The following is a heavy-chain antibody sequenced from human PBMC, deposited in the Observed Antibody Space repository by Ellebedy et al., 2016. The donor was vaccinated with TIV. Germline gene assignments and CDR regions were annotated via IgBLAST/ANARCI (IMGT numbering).Heavy chain of an antibody. J-gene: IGHJ4*02. Sequence: GGSLRLSCAASGFTFNSYGVHWVRQAPGKGLEWVAVIWYDGSNKYYADSVKGRFTISRDNSKNTLYLQMNSLRAEDTAVYYCARDLWELHFDYYFDYWGQGTLVTVSS. CDR3: ARDLWELHFDYYFDY. D-gene: IGHD1-26*01. V-gene: IGHV3-33*08. CDR2: IWYDGSNK. CDR1: GFTFNSYG.